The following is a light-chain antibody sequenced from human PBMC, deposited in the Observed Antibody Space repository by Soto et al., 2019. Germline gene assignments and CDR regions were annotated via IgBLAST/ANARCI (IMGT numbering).Light chain of an antibody. CDR2: GNS. J-gene: IGLJ2*01. V-gene: IGLV1-40*01. CDR1: SSNIGAGYD. CDR3: QSYEIRHVV. Sequence: QSVLTQPPSVSGAPGQRVTISCTGSSSNIGAGYDVHWYQQLPGTAPKLLIYGNSNRPSGVPDRFSGSKSGTSASLAITGLQAEDEADYYCQSYEIRHVVFGGGNKLTVL.